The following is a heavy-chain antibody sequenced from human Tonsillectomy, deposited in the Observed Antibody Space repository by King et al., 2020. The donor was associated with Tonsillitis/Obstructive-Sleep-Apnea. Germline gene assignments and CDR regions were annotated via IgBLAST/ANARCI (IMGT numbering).Heavy chain of an antibody. CDR3: AKSGCSGTYYRTYYYACMDV. CDR2: ISWNSGNI. V-gene: IGHV3-9*01. D-gene: IGHD3-10*02. CDR1: GFTFDDYA. J-gene: IGHJ6*03. Sequence: VQLVESGGGLVQPGKSLRLSCAASGFTFDDYAMHWVRQAPGKGLEWVSGISWNSGNICYADSVKGRFTISRDNAKNSLYLQMNSLRAEDAALYYCAKSGCSGTYYRTYYYACMDVWGKGTTVTVSS.